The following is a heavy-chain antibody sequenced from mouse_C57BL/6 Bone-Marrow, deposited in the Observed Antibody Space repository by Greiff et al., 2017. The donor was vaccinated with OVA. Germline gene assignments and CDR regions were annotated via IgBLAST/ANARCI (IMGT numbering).Heavy chain of an antibody. V-gene: IGHV1-81*01. J-gene: IGHJ2*01. CDR1: GYTFTSYG. D-gene: IGHD4-1*01. Sequence: VKLVESGAELARPGASVKLSCKASGYTFTSYGISWVKQRTGQGLEWIGEIYPRSGNTYYNEKFKGKATLTADKSSSTAYMELRSLTSEDSAVYFCARDSYLTDYWGQGTTLTVSS. CDR2: IYPRSGNT. CDR3: ARDSYLTDY.